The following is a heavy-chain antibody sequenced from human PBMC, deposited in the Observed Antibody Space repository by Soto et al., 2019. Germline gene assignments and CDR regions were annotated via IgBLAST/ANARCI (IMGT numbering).Heavy chain of an antibody. CDR2: ISGSGSDT. CDR3: AGDVHYYASDY. CDR1: GFTFSDLY. J-gene: IGHJ4*02. V-gene: IGHV3-11*01. D-gene: IGHD3-10*01. Sequence: QVLLVESGGGLVKPGGSLRLSCAASGFTFSDLYMTWIRQAPGKGLEWISYISGSGSDTYYADSVKGRFTVSRDNAKNSLYLQMSSLRAEDTAVYYCAGDVHYYASDYRGQGTLVTVSS.